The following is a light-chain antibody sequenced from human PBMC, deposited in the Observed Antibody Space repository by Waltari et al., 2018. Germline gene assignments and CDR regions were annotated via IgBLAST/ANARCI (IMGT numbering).Light chain of an antibody. V-gene: IGLV2-14*01. CDR3: SSYTTISAPGV. CDR2: EVS. Sequence: QSALTQPASVSGSPGQSITISCSGTDSDVGAYDFVSWYQQHPGKAPHLIIYEVSNRPSVIPHRFSAAKSGNPASLTISGLQAEDEAEYYCSSYTTISAPGVVGAGTRVTVL. J-gene: IGLJ1*01. CDR1: DSDVGAYDF.